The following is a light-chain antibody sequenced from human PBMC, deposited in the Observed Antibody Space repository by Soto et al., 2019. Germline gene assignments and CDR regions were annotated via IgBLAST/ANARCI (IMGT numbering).Light chain of an antibody. Sequence: EVGVTQSPATLSVYQGERATLSCRASQSVNFYLAWYQQKPSQAPRLLISDPSNRATGIPARFSGSGSETDFTLTISSLEPEDFAIYYCQQRSNWPLTFGGVTIVDI. CDR1: QSVNFY. J-gene: IGKJ4*01. CDR2: DPS. V-gene: IGKV3-11*01. CDR3: QQRSNWPLT.